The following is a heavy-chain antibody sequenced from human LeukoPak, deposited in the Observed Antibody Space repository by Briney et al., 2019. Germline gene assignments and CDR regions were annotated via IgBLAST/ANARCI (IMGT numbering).Heavy chain of an antibody. Sequence: GESLKISCKGSGYIFTSNCIGWVRQMPGKDLELMGIIYPGDSDTRYSPSFEGQVTMSADKSISTAYLQWSSLGAADTALYYCARVRGSGCSTGFDYWGQGTLVTVSS. CDR1: GYIFTSNC. V-gene: IGHV5-51*01. CDR2: IYPGDSDT. J-gene: IGHJ4*02. CDR3: ARVRGSGCSTGFDY. D-gene: IGHD6-19*01.